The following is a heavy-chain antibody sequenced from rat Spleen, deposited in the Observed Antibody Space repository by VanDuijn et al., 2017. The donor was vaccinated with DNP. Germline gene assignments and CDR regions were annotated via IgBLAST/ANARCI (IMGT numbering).Heavy chain of an antibody. Sequence: EVQLQESGPGLVKPSHSLSLTCSVTDYSITSSYRWNWIRKFPGNKLEWMGYINSAGSTNYNPSLKSRISITRDTSKNQFFLQVNSVTTEDTATYYCARFSYPGITLWFEYWGQGVMVTVSS. D-gene: IGHD1-4*01. CDR1: DYSITSSYR. CDR3: ARFSYPGITLWFEY. V-gene: IGHV3-3*01. CDR2: INSAGST. J-gene: IGHJ2*01.